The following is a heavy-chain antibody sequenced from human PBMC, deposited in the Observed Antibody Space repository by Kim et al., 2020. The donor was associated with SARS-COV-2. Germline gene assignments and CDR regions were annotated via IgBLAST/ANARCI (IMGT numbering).Heavy chain of an antibody. Sequence: GGSLRLSCAASGFTFDDYAMHWVRQVPGKGLEWVSGIFLNSGSIGYADSVKGRFTISRDNARNSLYLQMNSLRSDDTALYYCTRGQPSTVTTLYYFDSWGQRTLVTVSS. CDR1: GFTFDDYA. CDR3: TRGQPSTVTTLYYFDS. CDR2: IFLNSGSI. V-gene: IGHV3-9*01. J-gene: IGHJ4*02. D-gene: IGHD4-17*01.